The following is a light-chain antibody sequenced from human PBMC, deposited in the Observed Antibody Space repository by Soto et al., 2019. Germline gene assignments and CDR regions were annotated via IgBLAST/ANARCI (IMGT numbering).Light chain of an antibody. J-gene: IGLJ2*01. V-gene: IGLV2-14*01. Sequence: QSALTQPASVSGSPGQSITISCTGTSSDVGGYKYVSWYQQHPGKAPKLMVYEVRNRPSGVSNRFSGSKSGNTASLTISGLQAEDEADYYCSSYPSSSTVVFGGGTKLTVL. CDR2: EVR. CDR1: SSDVGGYKY. CDR3: SSYPSSSTVV.